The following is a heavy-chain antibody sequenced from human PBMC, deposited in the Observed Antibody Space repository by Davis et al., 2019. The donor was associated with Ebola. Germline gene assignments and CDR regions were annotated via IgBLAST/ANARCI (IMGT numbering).Heavy chain of an antibody. D-gene: IGHD3-22*01. Sequence: LRLSCTVSGGSISGSNYYWSWIRQPPGKGLEWIGFIFHSGSTYYNPSLKSRVTISVDTSKNQFSLKLTSVTAADTGIYFCARDRRDSSAYGFWGQGTLVTVSS. J-gene: IGHJ4*02. CDR2: IFHSGST. V-gene: IGHV4-30-2*01. CDR3: ARDRRDSSAYGF. CDR1: GGSISGSNYY.